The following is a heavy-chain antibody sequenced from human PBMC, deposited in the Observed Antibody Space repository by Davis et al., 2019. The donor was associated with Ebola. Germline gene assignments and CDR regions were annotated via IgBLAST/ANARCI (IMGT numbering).Heavy chain of an antibody. D-gene: IGHD1-1*01. CDR1: TFTFSIYP. V-gene: IGHV3-7*03. CDR2: IKQDGGEK. Sequence: GGSLRLSCAASTFTFSIYPMHWVRQAPGKGPEWVAIIKQDGGEKYYVDSVKGRFTISRDTSTNTLYLQMNSLRAEDTALYYCAKSQLEGYYYGMDVWGQGTTVTVSS. CDR3: AKSQLEGYYYGMDV. J-gene: IGHJ6*02.